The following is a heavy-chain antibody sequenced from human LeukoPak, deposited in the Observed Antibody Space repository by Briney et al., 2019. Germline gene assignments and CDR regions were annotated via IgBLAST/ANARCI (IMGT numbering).Heavy chain of an antibody. CDR2: INHSGST. CDR1: GGSFTGYY. D-gene: IGHD5-18*01. J-gene: IGHJ5*02. Sequence: PSETLSLTCAVYGGSFTGYYWSWLRQPPGKGLEWIGEINHSGSTNYNPSLKSRVTISVHTSKNQFSLKLSSVTAADTAVYYCARYLTWIQLNNWFDPWGQGTLVTVSS. CDR3: ARYLTWIQLNNWFDP. V-gene: IGHV4-34*01.